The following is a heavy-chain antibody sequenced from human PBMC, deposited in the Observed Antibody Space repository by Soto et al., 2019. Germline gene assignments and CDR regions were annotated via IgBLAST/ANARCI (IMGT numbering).Heavy chain of an antibody. V-gene: IGHV3-21*01. Sequence: EVHLVESGGGLVKPGGALRLSCAVSGFTFSTGTMNWVRQAPGKGLEWVSSISSSNSHIYYADSVKGRFTISRDNAKNSLFLKMNSLIAEYTAVYYCSGCSGGACHHNYGMEVWCQGTTVTVYS. CDR1: GFTFSTGT. D-gene: IGHD2-15*01. CDR3: SGCSGGACHHNYGMEV. CDR2: ISSSNSHI. J-gene: IGHJ6*02.